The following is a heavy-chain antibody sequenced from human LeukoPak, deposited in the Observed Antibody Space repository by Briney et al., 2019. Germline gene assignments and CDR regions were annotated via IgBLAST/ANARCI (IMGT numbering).Heavy chain of an antibody. CDR1: GYTFTGYY. D-gene: IGHD6-19*01. CDR3: ARNQHSSGWLRTSLFDY. J-gene: IGHJ4*02. V-gene: IGHV1-2*02. Sequence: GASVKVSCKASGYTFTGYYMHWVRQAPGQGLEWMGWINPNSGGTNYAQKFQGRVTMTRDTSISTAYMELSRLRSDDTAVYYCARNQHSSGWLRTSLFDYWGQGTLVTVSS. CDR2: INPNSGGT.